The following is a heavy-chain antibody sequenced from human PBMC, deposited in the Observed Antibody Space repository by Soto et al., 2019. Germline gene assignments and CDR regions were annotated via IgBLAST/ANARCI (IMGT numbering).Heavy chain of an antibody. CDR3: ARERSRYDRSGYYRPDY. Sequence: QVQLVQSGAEVKKPGSSVKVSCKASGDTFSTYSISWVRQAPGQGLEWLGGIIPILGTPSYAQRFQGRVTSTADKSTSTAYMELRSLRSEDTAVYYCARERSRYDRSGYYRPDYWGQGTLVTVSS. CDR2: IIPILGTP. J-gene: IGHJ4*02. CDR1: GDTFSTYS. D-gene: IGHD3-22*01. V-gene: IGHV1-69*06.